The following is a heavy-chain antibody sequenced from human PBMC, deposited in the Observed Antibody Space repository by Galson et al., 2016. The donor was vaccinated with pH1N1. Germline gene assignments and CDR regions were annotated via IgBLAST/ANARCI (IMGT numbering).Heavy chain of an antibody. CDR1: GFSLSTSGVG. J-gene: IGHJ4*02. Sequence: PALVKPTQTLTLTCTFSGFSLSTSGVGVGWIRQPPGKALEWLAVIYWDDDKLYSPSLKSRLAITKDTSKNQVVLTMTNVDPVDTATYYCARGDYWGQGTLVTVSS. V-gene: IGHV2-5*02. CDR3: ARGDY. CDR2: IYWDDDK.